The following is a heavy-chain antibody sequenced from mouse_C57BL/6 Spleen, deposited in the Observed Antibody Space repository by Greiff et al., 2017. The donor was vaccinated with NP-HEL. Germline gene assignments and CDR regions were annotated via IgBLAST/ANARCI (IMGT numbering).Heavy chain of an antibody. D-gene: IGHD1-1*01. CDR2: INPSNGGT. CDR1: VYTFPSYW. J-gene: IGHJ2*01. Sequence: VRLHQPVTDLVKPWASVKLSCQASVYTFPSYWLPCLTQSPVQGLEWIGNINPSNGGTNYNEKFKSKATLTVDKSSSTAYMQLSSLTSEDSAVYYCAKTTVGSFDYWGQGTTLTVSS. CDR3: AKTTVGSFDY. V-gene: IGHV1-53*01.